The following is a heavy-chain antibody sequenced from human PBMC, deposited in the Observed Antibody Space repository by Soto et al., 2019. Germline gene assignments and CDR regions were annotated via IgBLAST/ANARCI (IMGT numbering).Heavy chain of an antibody. J-gene: IGHJ4*02. CDR2: INPSGGST. CDR1: GYTFTIYY. Sequence: QVQLVQSGAEVKKPGASVKVSCKASGYTFTIYYMHWVRQAPGQGLEWMGIINPSGGSTSYAQMFQGRVTMTRDTSTSTVYMELSSLGSEDTAIYYCARSRDRFDYWGQGTLVTVSS. V-gene: IGHV1-46*01. CDR3: ARSRDRFDY.